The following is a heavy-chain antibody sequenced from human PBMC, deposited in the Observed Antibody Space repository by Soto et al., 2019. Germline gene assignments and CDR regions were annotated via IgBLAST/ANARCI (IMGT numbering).Heavy chain of an antibody. CDR2: INSDGSST. V-gene: IGHV3-74*01. CDR1: GFTFSSYW. J-gene: IGHJ6*02. Sequence: GGSLRLSCAASGFTFSSYWMHWVRQAPGKGLVWVSRINSDGSSTSYADSVKGRFTISRDNAKNTLYLQMNSLRAEDTAVYYCARDPVDTAMVYYYYGMDVWGQGTTVTVSS. CDR3: ARDPVDTAMVYYYYGMDV. D-gene: IGHD5-18*01.